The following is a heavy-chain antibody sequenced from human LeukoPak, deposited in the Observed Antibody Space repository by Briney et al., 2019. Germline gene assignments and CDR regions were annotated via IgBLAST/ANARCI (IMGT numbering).Heavy chain of an antibody. CDR2: IYYSGST. V-gene: IGHV4-39*07. Sequence: PSQTLSLTCTVSGGSISSSSYDWGWIRQPPGKGREWIGSIYYSGSTYYNPSLKSRDTISVDTSKNQFSLKLSSVTPADTAVYYCARGTRMVTMIVVVHSSFDYWGQGTLVTVSS. CDR1: GGSISSSSYD. J-gene: IGHJ4*02. CDR3: ARGTRMVTMIVVVHSSFDY. D-gene: IGHD3-22*01.